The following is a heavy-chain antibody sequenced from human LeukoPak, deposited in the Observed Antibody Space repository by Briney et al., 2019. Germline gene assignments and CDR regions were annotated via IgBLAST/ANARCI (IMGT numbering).Heavy chain of an antibody. CDR3: AKDISDFWSGTAFDY. CDR1: GFTFYDYA. J-gene: IGHJ4*02. CDR2: ISWNSGSI. V-gene: IGHV3-9*01. D-gene: IGHD3-3*01. Sequence: GGSLRLSCAASGFTFYDYAMHWVRQAPGKGLEWVSGISWNSGSIGYADSVKGRFTISRDNAKNSLYLQMNSLRAEDTALYYCAKDISDFWSGTAFDYWGQGTLVTVSS.